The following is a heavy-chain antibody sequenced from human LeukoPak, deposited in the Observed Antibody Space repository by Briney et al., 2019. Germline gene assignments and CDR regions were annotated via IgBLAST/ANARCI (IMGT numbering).Heavy chain of an antibody. CDR3: ARDECSSTSCYSAFDI. J-gene: IGHJ3*02. V-gene: IGHV1-8*01. Sequence: GASVKLSCKASGYTFTSYDINWVRQATGKGLEWMGWMNPNSGNTGYAQTFQGRVTMTRNTSISTPYMELSSLRSEDTAVYYCARDECSSTSCYSAFDIWGQGTMVTVSS. CDR2: MNPNSGNT. D-gene: IGHD2-2*02. CDR1: GYTFTSYD.